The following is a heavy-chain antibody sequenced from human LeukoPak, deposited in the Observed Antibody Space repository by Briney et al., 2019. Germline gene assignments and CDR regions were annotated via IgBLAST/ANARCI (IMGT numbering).Heavy chain of an antibody. Sequence: PGGSLRLSCAASGFTFRSYLMNWVRQAPGKGLEWVSVISSSTSYIYYADSVKGRFTISRDNAKNSVYLQMNSLRAEDTAVYYCARDRNERGSDAFDIWAKGQRSPSLQ. CDR2: ISSSTSYI. CDR3: ARDRNERGSDAFDI. J-gene: IGHJ3*02. D-gene: IGHD3-10*01. CDR1: GFTFRSYL. V-gene: IGHV3-21*01.